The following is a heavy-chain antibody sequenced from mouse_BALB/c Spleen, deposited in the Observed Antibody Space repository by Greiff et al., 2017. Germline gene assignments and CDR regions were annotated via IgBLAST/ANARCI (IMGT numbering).Heavy chain of an antibody. Sequence: EVQLVESGGGLVKPGGSLKLSCAASGFTFSSYAMSWVRQTPEKRLEWVASISSGGSTYYPDSVKGRFTISRDNARNILYLQMSSLRSEDTAMYYCARGRGDGGFAYWGQGTLVTVSA. CDR2: ISSGGST. V-gene: IGHV5-6-5*01. CDR3: ARGRGDGGFAY. CDR1: GFTFSSYA. J-gene: IGHJ3*01.